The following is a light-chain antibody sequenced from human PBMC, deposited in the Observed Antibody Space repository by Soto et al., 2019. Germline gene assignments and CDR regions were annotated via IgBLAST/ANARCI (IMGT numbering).Light chain of an antibody. Sequence: EIVLTQSRGTLSLSAGGGDNLSCRASQSVSSSYLAWYQQKPGQAPRLLIYGASSRATGIPDRFSGSGSGTDFTLTIRRLEPEDFAVYYCQQYGSSPPTFGQGTKVDIK. J-gene: IGKJ1*01. V-gene: IGKV3-20*01. CDR1: QSVSSSY. CDR2: GAS. CDR3: QQYGSSPPT.